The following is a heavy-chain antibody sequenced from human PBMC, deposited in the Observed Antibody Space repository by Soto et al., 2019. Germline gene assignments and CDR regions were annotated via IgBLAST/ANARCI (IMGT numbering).Heavy chain of an antibody. CDR1: GGSFSGYF. J-gene: IGHJ4*02. V-gene: IGHV4-34*01. Sequence: SETLSLTCAVYGGSFSGYFWSWIRQPPGKGLEWIGEISHSGSTNYNPSLKSRVTISGDTSKNQFSLTLSSVTAADTAVYYCARPDSNNYVFDYWGQGTLVTVSS. CDR2: ISHSGST. CDR3: ARPDSNNYVFDY. D-gene: IGHD4-4*01.